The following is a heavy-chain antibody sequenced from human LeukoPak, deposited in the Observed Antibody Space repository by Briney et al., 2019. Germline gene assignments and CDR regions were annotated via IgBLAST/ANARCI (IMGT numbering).Heavy chain of an antibody. CDR1: GYTFTDYH. CDR2: INPNTGGT. V-gene: IGHV1-2*02. Sequence: ASVKVSCKASGYTFTDYHIHWVRQAPGQGLEWMGWINPNTGGTNYAQNFQGRVTMTRDTSITTSHMDLSSLLSDDTALYYCARGGHGHTQNDYWGQGTLATVSS. D-gene: IGHD5-24*01. J-gene: IGHJ4*02. CDR3: ARGGHGHTQNDY.